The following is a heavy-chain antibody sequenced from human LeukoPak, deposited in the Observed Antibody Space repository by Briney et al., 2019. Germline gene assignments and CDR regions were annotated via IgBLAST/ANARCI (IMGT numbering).Heavy chain of an antibody. Sequence: KASQTVSLTCTVSGGSISSGSYYWSWIRQPAGKGLEWIGRIYTSGSTNYNPSLKSRVTMSVDTSKNQFSLKLSSVTAADTAMYYCAREGRQDHVYFDHWGQESLVTVSS. CDR2: IYTSGST. J-gene: IGHJ4*02. CDR1: GGSISSGSYY. V-gene: IGHV4-61*02. D-gene: IGHD1-14*01. CDR3: AREGRQDHVYFDH.